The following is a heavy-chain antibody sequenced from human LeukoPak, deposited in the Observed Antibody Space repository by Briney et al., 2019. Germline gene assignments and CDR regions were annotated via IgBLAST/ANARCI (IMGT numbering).Heavy chain of an antibody. D-gene: IGHD6-6*01. Sequence: PGGSLRLSYAASEFTFSAHWMHWVRQVPGKGLVYIAYIDNDGTNTNYADSVKGRFTISRDNAKNTLYLQMNSLRVEDTAVYYCVRDRPHNCFDPWGQGTLVTVSS. J-gene: IGHJ5*02. CDR2: IDNDGTNT. CDR1: EFTFSAHW. CDR3: VRDRPHNCFDP. V-gene: IGHV3-74*01.